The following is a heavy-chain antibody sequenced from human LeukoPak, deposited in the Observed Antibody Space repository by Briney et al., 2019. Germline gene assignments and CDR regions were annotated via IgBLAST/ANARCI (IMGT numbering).Heavy chain of an antibody. V-gene: IGHV1-69*04. CDR1: GGTFSSYA. Sequence: ASVKVSCKASGGTFSSYAISWVRQAPGQGLEWMGRIIPILGIANYAQKFQGRVTMTTDTSTSTAYMELRSLRSDDTAVYYCARDGLYYDILTPYYYYGMDVWGQGTTVTVSS. J-gene: IGHJ6*02. CDR3: ARDGLYYDILTPYYYYGMDV. D-gene: IGHD3-9*01. CDR2: IIPILGIA.